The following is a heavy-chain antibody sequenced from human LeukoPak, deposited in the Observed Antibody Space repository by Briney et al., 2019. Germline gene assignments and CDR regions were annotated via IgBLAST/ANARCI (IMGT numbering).Heavy chain of an antibody. CDR2: IRYDGSNK. J-gene: IGHJ4*02. Sequence: GGSLRLSCAASGFTFSSYGMHWVRQAPGKGLEWVAFIRYDGSNKYYADSVKGRFTISRDNSKNTLYLQMNSLRAEDTAVYYCAKDHRRYSSGYYCFGYWGQGTLVTVSS. D-gene: IGHD3-22*01. CDR3: AKDHRRYSSGYYCFGY. CDR1: GFTFSSYG. V-gene: IGHV3-30*02.